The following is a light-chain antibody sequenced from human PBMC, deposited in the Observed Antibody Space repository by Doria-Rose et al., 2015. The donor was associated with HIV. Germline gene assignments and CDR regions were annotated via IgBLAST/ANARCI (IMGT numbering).Light chain of an antibody. CDR2: DGS. Sequence: TQSPGTLSLSPGERATLSCRASQSFSSTYLAWYQRKPSQAPSLLIYDGSTRATGIPDRFSASGSGTDFTLTINRLEPEDFAPYYCHQYGTSWTFGQGTKVEI. CDR1: QSFSSTY. J-gene: IGKJ1*01. CDR3: HQYGTSWT. V-gene: IGKV3-20*01.